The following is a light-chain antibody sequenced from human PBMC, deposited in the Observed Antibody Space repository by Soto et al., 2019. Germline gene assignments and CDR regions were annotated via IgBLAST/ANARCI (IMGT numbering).Light chain of an antibody. V-gene: IGLV1-44*01. CDR1: SSNIGSNT. CDR2: SND. CDR3: AAWDGSLNGYV. Sequence: QSVLTQPPSASGTPGQRVTISCSGSSSNIGSNTVNWYQPLPGTAPKLLIYSNDQRPSGGPDRFSGSKSGTSASLAISGLQSEDEADYYCAAWDGSLNGYVFGTGTKLTVL. J-gene: IGLJ1*01.